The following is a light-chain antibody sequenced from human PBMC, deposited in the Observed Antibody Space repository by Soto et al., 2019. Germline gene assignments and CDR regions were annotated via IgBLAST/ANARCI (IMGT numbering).Light chain of an antibody. CDR3: QQYNDWPPLN. Sequence: EIVMTQSPATLSVSPGERATLSCRASQSVSSNLAWYQQKPGQAPRLLISGASTRATGIPARFSGSGSGTEFTLTLSSLQSEDFAVYYCQQYNDWPPLNFGGGTKVEIK. CDR2: GAS. J-gene: IGKJ4*01. CDR1: QSVSSN. V-gene: IGKV3D-15*01.